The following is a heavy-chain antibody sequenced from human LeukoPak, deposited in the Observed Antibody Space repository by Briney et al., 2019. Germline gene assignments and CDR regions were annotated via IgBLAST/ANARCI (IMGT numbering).Heavy chain of an antibody. V-gene: IGHV4-4*07. CDR1: GGSISSYY. CDR2: IYTSGST. CDR3: ARSSMVTRAFWYFDL. Sequence: SETLSLTCTVSGGSISSYYWSWIRQPAGKGLEWIGRIYTSGSTNYNPSLKSRVTISVDTSKNQFSLKLSSVTAADTAVYYCARSSMVTRAFWYFDLWGRGTLVTVSS. D-gene: IGHD4-17*01. J-gene: IGHJ2*01.